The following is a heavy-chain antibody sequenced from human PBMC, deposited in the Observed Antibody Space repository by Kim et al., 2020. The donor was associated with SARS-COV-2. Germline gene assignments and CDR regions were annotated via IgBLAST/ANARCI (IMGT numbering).Heavy chain of an antibody. CDR1: GGSISSYY. J-gene: IGHJ4*02. Sequence: SETLSLTCTVSGGSISSYYWSWIRQPPGKGLEWIGYIYYRGSTDYNPSLKSRVTISVDTSKNQFSLQLSSVTAADTAVYYCSRGRGEVPAAPLDYWGQGTLVTVSS. CDR2: IYYRGST. V-gene: IGHV4-59*01. CDR3: SRGRGEVPAAPLDY. D-gene: IGHD2-2*01.